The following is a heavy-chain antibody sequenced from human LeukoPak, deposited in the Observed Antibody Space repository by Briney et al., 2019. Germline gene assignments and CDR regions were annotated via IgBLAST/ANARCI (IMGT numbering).Heavy chain of an antibody. J-gene: IGHJ6*02. V-gene: IGHV1-18*01. CDR3: AREAGSTPDCYYGMDV. CDR1: GYTFTSYG. Sequence: ASVKVSCKASGYTFTSYGISWVRQAPGQGLEWTGWISAYNGNTNYAQKLQGRVTMTTDTSTSTAYMELRSLRSDDTAVYYCAREAGSTPDCYYGMDVWGQGTTATVSS. CDR2: ISAYNGNT. D-gene: IGHD4-23*01.